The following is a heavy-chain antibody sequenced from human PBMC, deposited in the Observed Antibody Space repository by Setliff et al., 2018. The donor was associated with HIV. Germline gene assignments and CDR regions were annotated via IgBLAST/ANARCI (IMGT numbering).Heavy chain of an antibody. J-gene: IGHJ3*02. Sequence: GASVKVSCKASGGTFSSYAISWVRQAPGQGLEWMGGFIPIFTTANYAQKFQGRVTITADESTSTAYMELSSLRSEDTAVYYCARGGDYGGNSDDAFDIWGQGTMVTVSS. V-gene: IGHV1-69*13. CDR2: FIPIFTTA. CDR3: ARGGDYGGNSDDAFDI. CDR1: GGTFSSYA. D-gene: IGHD4-17*01.